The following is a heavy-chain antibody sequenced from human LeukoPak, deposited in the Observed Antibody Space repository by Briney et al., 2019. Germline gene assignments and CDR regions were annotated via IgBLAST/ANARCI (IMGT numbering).Heavy chain of an antibody. Sequence: SETLSLTCTVSGGSISTYYWSWIRQPPGKGLEWIGYIYYSGSTNYNPSLKSRVTISVDTSKNQFSLKLSSVTAADTAVYYCARTQGSGYNYYYYYMDVWGKGITVTVSS. V-gene: IGHV4-59*01. D-gene: IGHD3-3*01. J-gene: IGHJ6*03. CDR1: GGSISTYY. CDR3: ARTQGSGYNYYYYYMDV. CDR2: IYYSGST.